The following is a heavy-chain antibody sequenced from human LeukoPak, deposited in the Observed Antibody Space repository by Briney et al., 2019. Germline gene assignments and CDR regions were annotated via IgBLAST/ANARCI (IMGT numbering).Heavy chain of an antibody. CDR2: IYPGDSDT. V-gene: IGHV5-51*01. CDR1: GYSFTSYW. Sequence: LGESLKISCKGSGYSFTSYWIGWVRQMPGKGLEGMGIIYPGDSDTRYSPSFQGQVTISADKSISTAYLQWSSLKASDTAMYYCARQVEPIGDAFDIWGQGTMVTVSS. J-gene: IGHJ3*02. D-gene: IGHD1-14*01. CDR3: ARQVEPIGDAFDI.